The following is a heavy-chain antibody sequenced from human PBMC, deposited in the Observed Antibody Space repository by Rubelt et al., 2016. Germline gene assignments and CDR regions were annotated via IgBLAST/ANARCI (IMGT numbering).Heavy chain of an antibody. J-gene: IGHJ6*02. D-gene: IGHD3-16*01. CDR1: GGSFSGYY. CDR3: ARGRLGYGMDV. Sequence: QVQLQQWGAGLLKPSETLSLTCAVYGGSFSGYYWSWIRQPPGKGLEWIGEINHSGSTNYNPSLKSRVTISVDTSKNQFSRKLGSGPAADTAVYDCARGRLGYGMDVSGQGTTVTVSS. CDR2: INHSGST. V-gene: IGHV4-34*01.